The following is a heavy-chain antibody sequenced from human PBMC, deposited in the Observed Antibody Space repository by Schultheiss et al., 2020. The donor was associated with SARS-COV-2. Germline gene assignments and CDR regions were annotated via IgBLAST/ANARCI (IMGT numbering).Heavy chain of an antibody. Sequence: SETLSLTCTVSGGSISSYYWSWIRQPAGKGLEWIGYIYYSGSTNYNPSLKSRVTMSVDTSKNQFSLKLSSVTAADTAVYYCARGIFWSGYPHYYYYGMDVWGQGTTVTVSS. J-gene: IGHJ6*02. CDR1: GGSISSYY. CDR3: ARGIFWSGYPHYYYYGMDV. D-gene: IGHD3-3*01. V-gene: IGHV4-59*12. CDR2: IYYSGST.